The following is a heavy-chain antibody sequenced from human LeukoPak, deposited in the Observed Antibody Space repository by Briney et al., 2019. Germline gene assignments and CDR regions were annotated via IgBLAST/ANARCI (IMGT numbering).Heavy chain of an antibody. CDR2: INPNSGGT. CDR1: GYTFTGYY. J-gene: IGHJ4*02. V-gene: IGHV1-2*02. D-gene: IGHD3-10*01. Sequence: ASVKVSCKASGYTFTGYYMHWVRQAPGQGLEWMGWINPNSGGTNCAQKFQGRVTMTRDTSISTAYMELSSVTAADTAVYYCAGRWGTVVRGVIDYWGQGTLVTVSS. CDR3: AGRWGTVVRGVIDY.